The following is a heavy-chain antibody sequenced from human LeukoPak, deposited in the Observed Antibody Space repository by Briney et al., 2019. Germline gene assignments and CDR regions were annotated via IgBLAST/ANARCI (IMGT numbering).Heavy chain of an antibody. V-gene: IGHV1-3*01. D-gene: IGHD1-1*01. CDR1: GYTFTNYV. Sequence: GASVKVSCTASGYTFTNYVVHWVRQAPGQRLEWMGWINAGNGNTKYSQKFQGRVTITRDTSANTAYMELSSLRSEDTAVYYCAGHERDFDYWGQGTLVTVSS. J-gene: IGHJ4*02. CDR2: INAGNGNT. CDR3: AGHERDFDY.